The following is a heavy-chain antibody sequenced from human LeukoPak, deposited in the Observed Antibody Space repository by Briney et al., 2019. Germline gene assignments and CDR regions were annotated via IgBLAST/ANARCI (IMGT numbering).Heavy chain of an antibody. CDR3: AVASEMYSSGWSRTGNNWFDP. D-gene: IGHD6-19*01. Sequence: GASVKVSCKASGYTFTSYGISWVRQAPGQGLEWMGWISAYNGNTNYAQKLQGRVTMTTDTSTSTAYMELRSLRSDDTAVYYCAVASEMYSSGWSRTGNNWFDPWGQGTLVTVSS. CDR2: ISAYNGNT. V-gene: IGHV1-18*01. J-gene: IGHJ5*02. CDR1: GYTFTSYG.